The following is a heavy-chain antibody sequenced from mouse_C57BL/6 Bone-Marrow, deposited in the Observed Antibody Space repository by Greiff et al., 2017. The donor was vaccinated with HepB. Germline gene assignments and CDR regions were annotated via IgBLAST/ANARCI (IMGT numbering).Heavy chain of an antibody. CDR1: GFSLTSYG. D-gene: IGHD2-5*01. CDR3: AKNGGPYYSNYVGFAY. CDR2: IWRGGST. J-gene: IGHJ3*01. V-gene: IGHV2-5*01. Sequence: QVQLKESGPGLVQPSQSLSITCTVSGFSLTSYGVHWVRQSPGKGLEWLGVIWRGGSTDYNAAFMSRLSITKDNSKSQVFFKMNSLQADDTAIYYCAKNGGPYYSNYVGFAYWGQGTLVTVSA.